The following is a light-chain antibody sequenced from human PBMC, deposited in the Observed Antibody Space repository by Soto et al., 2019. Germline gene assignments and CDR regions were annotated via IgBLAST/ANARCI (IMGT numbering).Light chain of an antibody. J-gene: IGLJ2*01. Sequence: QSVLTQPPSASGTPGQTVIISCSGSSSNIGSNTVNWYQQLPGTAPKLLIFSNSQRPSGVPDRFSGSRSGTSASLPITGVQSDDEAHYYCAAWDDGLNALVFGGGTKLTVL. CDR3: AAWDDGLNALV. CDR2: SNS. V-gene: IGLV1-44*01. CDR1: SSNIGSNT.